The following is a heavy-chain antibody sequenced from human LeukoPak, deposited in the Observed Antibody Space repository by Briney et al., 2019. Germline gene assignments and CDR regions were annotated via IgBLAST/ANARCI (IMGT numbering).Heavy chain of an antibody. J-gene: IGHJ4*02. CDR1: GFTLTDYW. CDR2: IKREGSEK. V-gene: IGHV3-7*01. Sequence: GGSLRLSCAASGFTLTDYWMSWVRQAPGKGLEWVANIKREGSEKYYVESVKGRFTISRDSAYNSVSLQMNSLRVDDTGFYYCARDPGGGVPDHWGQGTLVTVSS. D-gene: IGHD3-10*01. CDR3: ARDPGGGVPDH.